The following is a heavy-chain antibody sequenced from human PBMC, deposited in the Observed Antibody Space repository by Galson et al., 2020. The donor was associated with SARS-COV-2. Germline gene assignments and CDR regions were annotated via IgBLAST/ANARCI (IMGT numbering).Heavy chain of an antibody. J-gene: IGHJ4*02. Sequence: SQTLSLTCSVSGASIRSSTYFWSWIRQPAGKAPEWIGRIYSSGSTAYNPSLESRVSISLDTSTNQFSLRLDSVAAEDTAVYFCARVAGGTLFDFWGQGILVTVSS. CDR1: GASIRSSTYF. V-gene: IGHV4-61*02. D-gene: IGHD2-15*01. CDR3: ARVAGGTLFDF. CDR2: IYSSGST.